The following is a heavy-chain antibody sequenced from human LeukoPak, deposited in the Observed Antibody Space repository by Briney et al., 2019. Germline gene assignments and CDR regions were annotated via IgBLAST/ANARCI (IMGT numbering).Heavy chain of an antibody. CDR2: ISRSIINI. D-gene: IGHD3-22*01. V-gene: IGHV3-21*01. Sequence: GGSLRFSGAAFELTSSTFSITGFAKVPGKGLKWSSSISRSIINIYYADSVKGRFTISRDNAKNSLYLQMNSLRAEDTAVYYCARDYPPVLWNYYDSSGPFDYWGQGTLVTVSS. CDR3: ARDYPPVLWNYYDSSGPFDY. J-gene: IGHJ4*02. CDR1: ELTSSTFS.